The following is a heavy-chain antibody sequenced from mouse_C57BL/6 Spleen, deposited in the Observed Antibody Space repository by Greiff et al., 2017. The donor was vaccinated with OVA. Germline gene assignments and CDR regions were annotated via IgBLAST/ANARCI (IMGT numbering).Heavy chain of an antibody. CDR2: IDPSDSGT. CDR3: ARWDTDGNHWYFDV. J-gene: IGHJ1*03. CDR1: GYTFTSYW. D-gene: IGHD2-1*01. Sequence: QVQLQQSGAELVRPGSSVKLSCKASGYTFTSYWMHWVKQRPIQGLEWIGNIDPSDSGTHYNEKFKDKATLTVDKSSSTAYMQLSSLTSEDSAVYDSARWDTDGNHWYFDVWGTGTTVTVSS. V-gene: IGHV1-52*01.